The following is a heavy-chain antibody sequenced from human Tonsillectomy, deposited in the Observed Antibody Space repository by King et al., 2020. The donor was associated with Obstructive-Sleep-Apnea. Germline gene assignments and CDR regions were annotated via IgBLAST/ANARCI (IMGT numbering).Heavy chain of an antibody. CDR3: ARGPAYVWGSYRSPFDY. CDR2: ISSSSSTI. J-gene: IGHJ4*02. D-gene: IGHD3-16*02. V-gene: IGHV3-48*04. CDR1: GFPFSSYS. Sequence: LVESGGGLVQPGGSLRLSCAASGFPFSSYSMNWVRQAPGKGLEWVSYISSSSSTIYYADSVKGRFTISRDNAKNSLYLQMNSLRAEDTAVYYCARGPAYVWGSYRSPFDYWGQGTLVTVSS.